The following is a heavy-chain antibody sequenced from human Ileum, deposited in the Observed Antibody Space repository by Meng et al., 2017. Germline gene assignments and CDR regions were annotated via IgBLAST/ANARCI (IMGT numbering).Heavy chain of an antibody. CDR3: ARGRYAPVGFDY. CDR1: GFTFNSYW. D-gene: IGHD2-2*01. CDR2: IKNDGSST. Sequence: GESLKISCAASGFTFNSYWMHWVRQGPGKGLVWVSQIKNDGSSTDYADSVKGRFTISRDNAKNMLYLQMNSLRAEDTAVYYCARGRYAPVGFDYWGQGTMVTVSS. V-gene: IGHV3-74*01. J-gene: IGHJ4*02.